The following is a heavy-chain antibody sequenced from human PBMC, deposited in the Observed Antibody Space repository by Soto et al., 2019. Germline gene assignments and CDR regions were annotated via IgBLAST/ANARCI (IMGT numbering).Heavy chain of an antibody. CDR2: ISYDGSNK. CDR3: AKAIYNPGGMDV. CDR1: GFTFSSYG. Sequence: QVQLVESGGGVVQPGRSLRVSCAASGFTFSSYGMHWVRQAPGKGLEWVAVISYDGSNKYYADSVKGRFTISRDNSKNTLYLQMNSLRAEDTAVYYCAKAIYNPGGMDVWGQGTTVTVSS. V-gene: IGHV3-30*18. J-gene: IGHJ6*02. D-gene: IGHD1-1*01.